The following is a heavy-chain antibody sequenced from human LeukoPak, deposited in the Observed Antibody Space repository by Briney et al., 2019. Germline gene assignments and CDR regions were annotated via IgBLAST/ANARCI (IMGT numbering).Heavy chain of an antibody. CDR3: ARESYYDSSGYPVDY. D-gene: IGHD3-22*01. V-gene: IGHV3-11*01. CDR2: ISSSGSTI. CDR1: GFTFSDYY. Sequence: PGGSLRLSCAASGFTFSDYYMSWIRQAPGKGLEWVSYISSSGSTIYYADSVKGRFTISRDNANNSLYLQMNSLRAEDTAVYYCARESYYDSSGYPVDYWGQGTLVTVSS. J-gene: IGHJ4*02.